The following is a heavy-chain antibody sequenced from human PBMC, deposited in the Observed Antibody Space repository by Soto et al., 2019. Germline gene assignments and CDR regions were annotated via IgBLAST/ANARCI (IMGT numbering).Heavy chain of an antibody. J-gene: IGHJ6*03. V-gene: IGHV1-18*01. CDR1: GYTFTSYG. D-gene: IGHD6-13*01. Sequence: GASVKVSCKASGYTFTSYGISWVRQAPGQGLEWMGWISAYNGNTNYAQKLQGRVTMTTDTSISTAYMELSSLRSEDTAVYYCARGIAAAVHYYMDVWGKGTTVTVSS. CDR2: ISAYNGNT. CDR3: ARGIAAAVHYYMDV.